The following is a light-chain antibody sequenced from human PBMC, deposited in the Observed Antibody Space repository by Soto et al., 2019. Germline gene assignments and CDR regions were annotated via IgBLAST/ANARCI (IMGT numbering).Light chain of an antibody. CDR1: QNITSY. Sequence: DLQMTQSPSSLSASVGDRVPITCRASQNITSYLNWYQQKPGKAPKVLIFAASSLRGGVPSRFSGRGSATEFTLTISSLQPEDVATYYCQQTYRIPYTFGQGTKLEIK. CDR3: QQTYRIPYT. CDR2: AAS. J-gene: IGKJ2*01. V-gene: IGKV1-39*01.